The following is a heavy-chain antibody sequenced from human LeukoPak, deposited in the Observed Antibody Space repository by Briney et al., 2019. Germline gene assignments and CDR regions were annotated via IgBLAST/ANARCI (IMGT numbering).Heavy chain of an antibody. V-gene: IGHV4-39*07. D-gene: IGHD4-17*01. CDR1: GGSISSSSYY. CDR2: VYYTGAS. Sequence: SETLSLTCTVSGGSISSSSYYWGWIRQPPGKGLEWIGSVYYTGASYYNPSLKSRVTISIDTSKKHFSLKLTSVTAADTAVYYCARDYGDIPPDWYYDLWGRGTLVTVSS. J-gene: IGHJ2*01. CDR3: ARDYGDIPPDWYYDL.